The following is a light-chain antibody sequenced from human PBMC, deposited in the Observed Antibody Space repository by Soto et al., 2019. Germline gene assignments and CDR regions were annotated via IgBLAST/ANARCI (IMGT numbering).Light chain of an antibody. V-gene: IGKV1-5*01. Sequence: DIQMTQSPSTLSASVGDRVTITCRASQSISSWLAWYQQKPGKAPKLLIYDASSLEIGVPSRFSGSGSGTESALTFSSLQPDDFATYYCQQYNSYSPSITFGQGTRLEIK. CDR2: DAS. J-gene: IGKJ5*01. CDR1: QSISSW. CDR3: QQYNSYSPSIT.